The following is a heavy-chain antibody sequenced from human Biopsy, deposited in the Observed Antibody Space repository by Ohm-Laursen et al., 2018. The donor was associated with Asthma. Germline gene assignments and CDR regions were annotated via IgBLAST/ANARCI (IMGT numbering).Heavy chain of an antibody. CDR3: ARAVSSSSYWYFDL. V-gene: IGHV4-39*02. CDR1: GDAMSTSGSY. J-gene: IGHJ2*01. Sequence: TLSLTCFVSGDAMSTSGSYWGWIRQSPGKGLEWIGSIYCSGRTYYNPSLESRVTISADTSKNHFSLKVTSVTAADTAVYYCARAVSSSSYWYFDLWGRGDLVTVSS. D-gene: IGHD6-6*01. CDR2: IYCSGRT.